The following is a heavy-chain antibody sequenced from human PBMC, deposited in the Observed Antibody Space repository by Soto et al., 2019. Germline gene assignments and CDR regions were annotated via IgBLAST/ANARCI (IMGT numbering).Heavy chain of an antibody. CDR1: GGSISSYY. CDR2: IYYSGST. D-gene: IGHD4-17*01. CDR3: ARHRTTVTLDY. V-gene: IGHV4-59*08. Sequence: SETLSLTCTVSGGSISSYYWSWIQQPPGKGLEWIGYIYYSGSTNYNPSLKSRVTISVDTSKNQFSLKLSSVTAADTAVYYCARHRTTVTLDYWGQGTLVTVSS. J-gene: IGHJ4*02.